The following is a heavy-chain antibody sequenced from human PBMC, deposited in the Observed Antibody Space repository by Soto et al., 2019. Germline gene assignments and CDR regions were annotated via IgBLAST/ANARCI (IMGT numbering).Heavy chain of an antibody. V-gene: IGHV3-73*01. CDR1: GFTFSGSA. Sequence: GGSLRLSCAAFGFTFSGSAMHWVRQASGKGLEWVGRIRSKANSYATAYAASVKGRFTISRDDSKNTAYLQMNSLKTEDTAVYYCTRAGSYYSQSYYYYYGMDVWGQGTTVTVSS. J-gene: IGHJ6*02. CDR2: IRSKANSYAT. CDR3: TRAGSYYSQSYYYYYGMDV. D-gene: IGHD3-10*01.